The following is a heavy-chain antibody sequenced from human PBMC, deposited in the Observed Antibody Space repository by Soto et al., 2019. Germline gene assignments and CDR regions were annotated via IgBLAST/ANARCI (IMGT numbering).Heavy chain of an antibody. D-gene: IGHD2-8*01. Sequence: VHLQQCGAGLLKPSETLSLTCAVYGWSFSVYYWSWIRQPPGKGLEWIVEITHSGSPKYNPSLKSRGTISGDTDQNQLSIRLRSVTAADTDLYYRARGGIMLYAMFDYWGQGTLVTVSS. J-gene: IGHJ4*02. CDR1: GWSFSVYY. CDR2: ITHSGSP. CDR3: ARGGIMLYAMFDY. V-gene: IGHV4-34*01.